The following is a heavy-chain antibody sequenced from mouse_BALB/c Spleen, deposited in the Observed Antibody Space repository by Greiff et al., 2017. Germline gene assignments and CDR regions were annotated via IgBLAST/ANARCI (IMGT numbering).Heavy chain of an antibody. CDR3: ARGHYGYDGPFDY. CDR1: GFSLTGYG. J-gene: IGHJ2*01. V-gene: IGHV2-6-7*01. Sequence: VKLMESGPGLVAPSQSLSITCTVSGFSLTGYGVNWVRQPPGKGLEWLGMIWGDGSTDYNSALKSRLSISKDNSKSQVFLKMNSLQTDDTARYYCARGHYGYDGPFDYWGQGTTLTVSS. CDR2: IWGDGST. D-gene: IGHD2-2*01.